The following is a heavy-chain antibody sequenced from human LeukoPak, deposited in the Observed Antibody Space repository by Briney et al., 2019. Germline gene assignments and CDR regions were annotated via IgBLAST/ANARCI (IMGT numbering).Heavy chain of an antibody. V-gene: IGHV4-38-2*02. CDR2: IYHTGTT. J-gene: IGHJ6*02. CDR1: GYSISSGYY. D-gene: IGHD2-15*01. CDR3: ARHDPVGYYQHGMDV. Sequence: PSETLSLTCTVSGYSISSGYYWGWIRQPPGKGLEWIGSIYHTGTTYYNPSLKSRVTMSVDTSKNQFSLKLSSVTAADTAVYYCARHDPVGYYQHGMDVWGQGTTVTVSS.